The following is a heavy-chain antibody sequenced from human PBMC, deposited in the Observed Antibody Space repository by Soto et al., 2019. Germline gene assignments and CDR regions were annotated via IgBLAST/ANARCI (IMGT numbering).Heavy chain of an antibody. V-gene: IGHV4-39*01. D-gene: IGHD5-12*01. CDR2: IYYSGST. CDR1: AGSISSSSYY. J-gene: IGHJ6*02. Sequence: PSETLSLTCTVSAGSISSSSYYWGWIRQPPGKGLEWIGSIYYSGSTYYNPSLKSRVTISVDTSKNQFSLKLSSVTAADTAVYYCARGYSGYDPYYYYYYGMDVWGQGTTVT. CDR3: ARGYSGYDPYYYYYYGMDV.